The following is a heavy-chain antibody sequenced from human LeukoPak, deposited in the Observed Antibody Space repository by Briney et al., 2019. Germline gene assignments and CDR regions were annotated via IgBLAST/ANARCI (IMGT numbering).Heavy chain of an antibody. CDR1: GFTFSSYA. D-gene: IGHD1-26*01. J-gene: IGHJ4*02. CDR3: AKFGVIVGATGYFDY. CDR2: ISGSGGST. Sequence: GGSLRLSCAASGFTFSSYAMSWVRQAPGKGLEWVSAISGSGGSTYYADSVKGRFTISRDNSKNTLYLQMNSLRAEDTAVYYCAKFGVIVGATGYFDYWGQGTLVTVSS. V-gene: IGHV3-23*01.